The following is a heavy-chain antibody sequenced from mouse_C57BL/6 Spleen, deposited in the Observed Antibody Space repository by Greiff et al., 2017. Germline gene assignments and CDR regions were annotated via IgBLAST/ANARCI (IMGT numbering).Heavy chain of an antibody. CDR3: ARVNYYGSRNFDY. CDR2: IYPGDGDT. D-gene: IGHD1-1*01. V-gene: IGHV1-82*01. J-gene: IGHJ2*01. CDR1: GYAFSSSW. Sequence: VKLQESGPELVKPGASVKISCKASGYAFSSSWMNWVKQRPGKGLEWIGRIYPGDGDTNYNGKFKGKATLTADKSSSTAYMQLSSLTSEDSAVYFCARVNYYGSRNFDYWGQGTTLTVSS.